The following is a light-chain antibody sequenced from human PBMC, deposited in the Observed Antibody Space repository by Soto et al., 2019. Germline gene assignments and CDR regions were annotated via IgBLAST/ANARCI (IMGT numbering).Light chain of an antibody. V-gene: IGKV3-20*01. Sequence: EVELTQSPGTLSLSPGERATLSCRASESVRTDSLAWYQQRRGRPPRLLIFGTSSRATGIPDRFSGRGSETDFTLTITRLEPEDFAVYFCQQSGGSLYTFGQGTKVDIK. CDR1: ESVRTDS. CDR2: GTS. CDR3: QQSGGSLYT. J-gene: IGKJ2*01.